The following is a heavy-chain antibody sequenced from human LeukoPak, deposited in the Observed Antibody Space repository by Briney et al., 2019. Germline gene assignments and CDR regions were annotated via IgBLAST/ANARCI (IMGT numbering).Heavy chain of an antibody. CDR2: ISSGGGTI. D-gene: IGHD4-17*01. CDR3: ARDGAYGMDV. Sequence: GGSLRLSCAASGFTFSDYYMNWIRQAPGKGLEWVSYISSGGGTIYYADSVKGRFTISRDNAKNSLYLQMNSLRAEDTAVYYCARDGAYGMDVWGQGTTVTVSS. CDR1: GFTFSDYY. V-gene: IGHV3-11*01. J-gene: IGHJ6*02.